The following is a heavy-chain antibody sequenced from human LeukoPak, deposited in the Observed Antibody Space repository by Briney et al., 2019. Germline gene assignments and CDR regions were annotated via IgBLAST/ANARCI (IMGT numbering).Heavy chain of an antibody. J-gene: IGHJ3*01. CDR2: ISFDGSIE. D-gene: IGHD6-19*01. CDR1: GFTFSSYG. CDR3: AKDSDIAVAGSDDALDV. Sequence: GGSLRLSCAASGFTFSSYGMHWVRQTPGKGLEWVSLISFDGSIEYYVDSVKGRFTISRDNSKNTLFLQMNSLRPEDTAVYYCAKDSDIAVAGSDDALDVWGQGTMVTVSS. V-gene: IGHV3-30*18.